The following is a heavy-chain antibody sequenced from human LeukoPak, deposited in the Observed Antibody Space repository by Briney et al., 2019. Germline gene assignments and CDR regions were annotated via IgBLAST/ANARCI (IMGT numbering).Heavy chain of an antibody. Sequence: SQTLSLTCAISGDSVSSSGAAWNWIRQSPSRGLEWLGRTYYRSKWYNDYAVSVRSRITINPDTSKNQFSLQLNSVTPEDTAVYYCARGLRLYYYYYMDVWGKGTTVTVSS. CDR2: TYYRSKWYN. V-gene: IGHV6-1*01. D-gene: IGHD3-10*01. CDR1: GDSVSSSGAA. J-gene: IGHJ6*03. CDR3: ARGLRLYYYYYMDV.